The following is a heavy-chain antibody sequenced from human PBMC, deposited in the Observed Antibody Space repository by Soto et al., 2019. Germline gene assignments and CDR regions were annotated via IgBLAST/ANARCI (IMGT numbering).Heavy chain of an antibody. J-gene: IGHJ5*02. CDR2: TSSDGSTK. CDR1: GFSFRNYG. D-gene: IGHD1-26*01. V-gene: IGHV3-33*01. Sequence: QVLLVESGGGVVQPGTSLRLSCAASGFSFRNYGMHWVRQAPGKGLEWVAVTSSDGSTKYYAASVKGRFTISSDNSKNTLYLQMSSLRAEDTALYYCAGWGGSYYESWFDPWGQGTLVIVSS. CDR3: AGWGGSYYESWFDP.